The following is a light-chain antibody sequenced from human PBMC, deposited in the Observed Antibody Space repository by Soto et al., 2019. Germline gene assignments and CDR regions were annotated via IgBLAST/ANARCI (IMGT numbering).Light chain of an antibody. Sequence: AIQMTQSPSSLSASVGDRVNITCRASQGIRNDLAWYQQRPGAAPKLLIFASSHLQTGVPSRFGGSGSGTDFTLTISSLLPDDFATYYCLQDYTYPRTFGQGTKVEI. CDR3: LQDYTYPRT. CDR2: ASS. V-gene: IGKV1-6*01. J-gene: IGKJ1*01. CDR1: QGIRND.